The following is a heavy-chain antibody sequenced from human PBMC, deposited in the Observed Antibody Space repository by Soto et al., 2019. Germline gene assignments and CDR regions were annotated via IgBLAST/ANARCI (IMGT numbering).Heavy chain of an antibody. J-gene: IGHJ4*02. CDR1: GYTFTSYD. CDR3: ARNLYNTGSFDH. CDR2: MTANSGDT. Sequence: QVQLVQSGAEVKKPGASVKVSCKASGYTFTSYDINWVRQAPGQGLEWVGWMTANSGDTGYAQTFQARVTLTRDTSRSTAYMELSSLTSEDSAVYYCARNLYNTGSFDHWGQGTLVTVSS. D-gene: IGHD1-1*01. V-gene: IGHV1-8*02.